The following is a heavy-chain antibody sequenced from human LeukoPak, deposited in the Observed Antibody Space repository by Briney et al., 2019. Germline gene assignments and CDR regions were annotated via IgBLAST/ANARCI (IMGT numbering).Heavy chain of an antibody. V-gene: IGHV1-2*02. J-gene: IGHJ5*02. CDR2: INPNSGGT. CDR1: GYTFTGYY. CDR3: AREAYCSGGSCYSNDP. Sequence: GASVKVSCKASGYTFTGYYMHWVRQAPGQGLEWMGWINPNSGGTNYAQKFQGRVTMTRDTSISTAYMELSSLRSEDTAVYYCAREAYCSGGSCYSNDPWGQGTLVTVSS. D-gene: IGHD2-15*01.